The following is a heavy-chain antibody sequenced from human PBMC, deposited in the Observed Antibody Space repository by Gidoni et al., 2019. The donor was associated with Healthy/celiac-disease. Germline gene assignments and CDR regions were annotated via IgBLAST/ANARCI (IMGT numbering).Heavy chain of an antibody. D-gene: IGHD3-22*01. Sequence: EVQLLESGGGLVQPGGSLRLSCAASGFTFSSYVMCWVRPAPGEGLEWVSAISGSGGSTYYADSVKGRFTISRDNSKNTLYLQMNSLRAEDTAVYYCAKDAYDSSDYWGQGTLVTVSS. CDR3: AKDAYDSSDY. J-gene: IGHJ4*02. CDR2: ISGSGGST. CDR1: GFTFSSYV. V-gene: IGHV3-23*01.